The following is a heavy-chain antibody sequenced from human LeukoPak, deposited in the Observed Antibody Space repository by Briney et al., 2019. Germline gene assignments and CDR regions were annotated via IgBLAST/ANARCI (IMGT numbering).Heavy chain of an antibody. Sequence: GGSLRLSCAASGFIFSDHYMDWVRQAPGKGLEWVGRSRNKANSYTTEYAASVKGRFTISRDESKNSLCLQMNSLRTEDTAVYYRARVSRGYYLDYWGQGALVTVSS. V-gene: IGHV3-72*01. J-gene: IGHJ4*02. CDR1: GFIFSDHY. CDR2: SRNKANSYTT. CDR3: ARVSRGYYLDY. D-gene: IGHD3-10*01.